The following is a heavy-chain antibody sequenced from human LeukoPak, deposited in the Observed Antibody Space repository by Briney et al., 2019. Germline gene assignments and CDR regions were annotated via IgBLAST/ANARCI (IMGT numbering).Heavy chain of an antibody. V-gene: IGHV3-48*03. CDR1: GFIFRDFD. Sequence: GGSLRLSCGGSGFIFRDFDMTWVRQTAGRGLEWLSYIGESGSPVFYADSVKGRFSVSRDNAKRSLFLQMNGLRVEDTGIYYCARIVSTGTYNRDFQYWGPGTLVVVSS. CDR3: ARIVSTGTYNRDFQY. J-gene: IGHJ1*01. CDR2: IGESGSPV. D-gene: IGHD1-26*01.